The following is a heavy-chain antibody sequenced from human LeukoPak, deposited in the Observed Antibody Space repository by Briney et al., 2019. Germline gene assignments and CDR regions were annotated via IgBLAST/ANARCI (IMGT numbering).Heavy chain of an antibody. CDR1: GGSISSYY. V-gene: IGHV4-4*07. CDR3: AGGVGIAVADPNWFDP. D-gene: IGHD6-19*01. Sequence: SETLSLTCTVSGGSISSYYWSWIRQPAGKGLEWIGRIYTSGSTNYNPSLKSRVNMSVDTSKNQFSLKLSSVTAADTAVYYCAGGVGIAVADPNWFDPWGQGTLVTVSS. J-gene: IGHJ5*02. CDR2: IYTSGST.